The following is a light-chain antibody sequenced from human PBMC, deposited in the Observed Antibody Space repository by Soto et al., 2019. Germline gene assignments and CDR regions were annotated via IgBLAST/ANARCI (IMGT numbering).Light chain of an antibody. V-gene: IGKV3-11*01. Sequence: EIVLTQSPGTLSLSPGERATLSCRASQSVGSTLAWYQQKPGQPPRLLIYDAFSRATGIPDRFSGGGSGSDFTLTFSSLEAGDSAVYYCQQRSTWSYTFGQGTRLEIK. J-gene: IGKJ2*01. CDR1: QSVGST. CDR3: QQRSTWSYT. CDR2: DAF.